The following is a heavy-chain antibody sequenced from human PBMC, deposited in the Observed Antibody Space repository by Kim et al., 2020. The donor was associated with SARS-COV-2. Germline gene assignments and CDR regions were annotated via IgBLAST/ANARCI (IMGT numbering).Heavy chain of an antibody. CDR3: MRDYDF. Sequence: GGSLRLSCAASGFSFNFYWIHWVRQAPGKGLVWVSGIQHDGGRTTSVDSVRGRFTISRDNAKNTVFLEMSSLRAEDTAVYYCMRDYDFWGQGTLVTVSS. CDR1: GFSFNFYW. V-gene: IGHV3-74*01. J-gene: IGHJ4*02. CDR2: IQHDGGRT.